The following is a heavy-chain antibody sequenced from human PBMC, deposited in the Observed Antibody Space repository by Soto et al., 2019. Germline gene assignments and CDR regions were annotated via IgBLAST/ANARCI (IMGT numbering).Heavy chain of an antibody. CDR2: IYYTGAT. J-gene: IGHJ4*02. Sequence: PSETLSLTCTVSGGPIITGGYFWTWIRQRPGKGLEWIGNIYYTGATSYTPSLKSRLTISFDTSKNQFSLKLTSVTAADTAVYFCARDRRSHDGNNSFFDYCGQGTLVTVSS. CDR1: GGPIITGGYF. V-gene: IGHV4-31*03. CDR3: ARDRRSHDGNNSFFDY. D-gene: IGHD1-20*01.